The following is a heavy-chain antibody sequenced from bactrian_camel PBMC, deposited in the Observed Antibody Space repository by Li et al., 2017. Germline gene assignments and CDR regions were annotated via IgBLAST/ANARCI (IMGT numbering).Heavy chain of an antibody. Sequence: LVESGGGSVQAGGSLRLSCVGSGAPYHTYCMAWFRQAPGKEREGVAAIDSTGGTRYADSAKGRFTISKDNATNTLYLQMNSLNPEDTGTYACAAGQGVGWCLDVIRVGAEADFDYWGQGTQVTVS. J-gene: IGHJ6*01. CDR3: AAGQGVGWCLDVIRVGAEADFDY. CDR1: GAPYHTYC. V-gene: IGHV3S26*01. D-gene: IGHD5*01. CDR2: IDSTGGT.